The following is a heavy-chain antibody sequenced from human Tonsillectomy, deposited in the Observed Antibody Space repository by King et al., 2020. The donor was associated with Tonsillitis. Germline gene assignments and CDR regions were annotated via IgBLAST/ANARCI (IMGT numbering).Heavy chain of an antibody. CDR1: GFTFSSYA. V-gene: IGHV3-23*04. Sequence: VQLVESGGGLVQPGGSLRLSCAASGFTFSSYAMSWVRQAPGKGLEWVSVISGSGRSTYYADSVKGRFTISRDNCKNTLYLQMNSLRAEDTALYYCAKGVGAYYYDSSGYSAFFEYWGQGTLVTVSS. CDR2: ISGSGRST. J-gene: IGHJ4*02. CDR3: AKGVGAYYYDSSGYSAFFEY. D-gene: IGHD3-22*01.